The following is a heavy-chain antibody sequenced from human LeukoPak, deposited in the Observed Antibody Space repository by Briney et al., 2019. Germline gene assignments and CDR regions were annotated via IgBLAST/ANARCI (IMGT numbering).Heavy chain of an antibody. CDR3: ARDMVRGVKAYLSWFDP. D-gene: IGHD3-10*01. CDR2: MYVSGST. V-gene: IGHV4-4*07. J-gene: IGHJ5*02. CDR1: GDSISSYY. Sequence: SETLSLTCTVSGDSISSYYWSWIRQPAGKGLEWIGRMYVSGSTNYNPSPKSRVTMSVDTSKNQFSLKMTSVTAADTAFYYCARDMVRGVKAYLSWFDPWGQGILVTVS.